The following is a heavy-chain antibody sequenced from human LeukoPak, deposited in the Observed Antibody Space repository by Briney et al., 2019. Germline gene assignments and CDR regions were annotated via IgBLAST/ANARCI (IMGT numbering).Heavy chain of an antibody. Sequence: GGSLRLSCAASGFTFSSYGMSWVRQAPGKGLEWVSAISGSGGSTYYADSVKGRFTISRDNSKNTLYLQMNSLRAEDTAVYYCAKVDGFLEYYYDSSGYDHWGQGTLVTVSS. D-gene: IGHD3-22*01. CDR3: AKVDGFLEYYYDSSGYDH. CDR2: ISGSGGST. V-gene: IGHV3-23*01. CDR1: GFTFSSYG. J-gene: IGHJ4*02.